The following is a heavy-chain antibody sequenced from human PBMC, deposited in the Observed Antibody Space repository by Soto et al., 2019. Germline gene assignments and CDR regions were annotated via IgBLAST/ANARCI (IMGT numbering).Heavy chain of an antibody. CDR3: ARGLLSNHDAFDI. J-gene: IGHJ3*02. CDR2: MNPNSGNT. Sequence: ASVKVSCKASGYTFTSHDINWVRQATGQGLEWMGWMNPNSGNTGYAQKFQGRVTMTRNTSISTAYMELSSLRSEDTAVYYCARGLLSNHDAFDIWGQGTMVTVSS. V-gene: IGHV1-8*01. CDR1: GYTFTSHD.